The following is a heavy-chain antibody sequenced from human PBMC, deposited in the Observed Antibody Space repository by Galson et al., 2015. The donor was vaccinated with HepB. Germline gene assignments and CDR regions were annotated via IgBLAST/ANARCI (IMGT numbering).Heavy chain of an antibody. CDR3: TRPGYGSSWFLDHSHGMDI. CDR1: GFTFSGSG. D-gene: IGHD6-13*01. Sequence: SLRLSCAASGFTFSGSGIHWVRLASGKGLEWVGRIRNRANNYATAYAASVRGRFTVSRDDSKNTAYLQMNSLKTEDTAVYYCTRPGYGSSWFLDHSHGMDIWGQGTTVTVSS. V-gene: IGHV3-73*01. CDR2: IRNRANNYAT. J-gene: IGHJ6*02.